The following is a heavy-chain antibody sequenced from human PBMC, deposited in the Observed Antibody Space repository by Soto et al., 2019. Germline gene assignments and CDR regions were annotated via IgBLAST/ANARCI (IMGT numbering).Heavy chain of an antibody. J-gene: IGHJ4*02. CDR2: ISGSGGST. CDR1: GSTFSSYA. D-gene: IGHD3-10*01. CDR3: APHLGFGELYY. V-gene: IGHV3-23*01. Sequence: EVQLLESGGGLVQPGGSLRLSCAASGSTFSSYAMSWVRQAPGKGLEWVSAISGSGGSTYYADSVKGRFTISRDNSKNTLYLQMNSLRAEDTAVYYCAPHLGFGELYYWGQGTLVTVSS.